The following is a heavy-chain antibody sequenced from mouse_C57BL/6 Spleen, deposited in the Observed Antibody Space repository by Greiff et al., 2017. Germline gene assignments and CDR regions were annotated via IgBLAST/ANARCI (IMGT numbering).Heavy chain of an antibody. Sequence: VQVVESGAELVRPGASVTLSCKASGYTFTDYEMHWVKQTPVHGLEWIGAIDPETGGTAYNQKFKGKAILTADKSSSTAYMELRSLTSEDSAVYYCTRRLLLYYFDYWGQGTTLTVSS. CDR3: TRRLLLYYFDY. D-gene: IGHD2-10*01. CDR2: IDPETGGT. V-gene: IGHV1-15*01. CDR1: GYTFTDYE. J-gene: IGHJ2*01.